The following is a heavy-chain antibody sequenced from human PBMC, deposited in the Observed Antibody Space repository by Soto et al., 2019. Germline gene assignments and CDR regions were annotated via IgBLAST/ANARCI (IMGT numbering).Heavy chain of an antibody. Sequence: GGSLRLSCAASGFTFSSYSINWVRQAPGXGLXXVXXIXXXXXIXXADSVKGRFTISRDNAKNSLYLQMNSLRAEDTAVYYCLPQYSGPFDYWGQGTLVTVSS. D-gene: IGHD5-12*01. J-gene: IGHJ4*02. CDR2: IXXXXXI. CDR1: GFTFSSYS. V-gene: IGHV3-21*01. CDR3: LPQYSGPFDY.